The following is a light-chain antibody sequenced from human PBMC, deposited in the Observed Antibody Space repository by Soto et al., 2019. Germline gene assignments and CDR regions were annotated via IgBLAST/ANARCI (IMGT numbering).Light chain of an antibody. V-gene: IGKV1-5*03. CDR1: QSISSW. CDR3: QQYNSYWFT. J-gene: IGKJ3*01. CDR2: KAS. Sequence: DIQMTQSPSTLSASVGDRVTITCRASQSISSWLAWYQQKPGKAPKLLIYKASSLESGVPSRFSGSGSGTEFTLTISSLQPDDFATYYCQQYNSYWFTFGPGTIVDIK.